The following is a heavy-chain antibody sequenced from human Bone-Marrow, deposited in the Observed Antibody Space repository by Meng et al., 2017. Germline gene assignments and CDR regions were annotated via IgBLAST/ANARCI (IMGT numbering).Heavy chain of an antibody. CDR1: GASISSYY. Sequence: GSLRLSCTVSGASISSYYWSWMRQPPGKGLEWIGYIFHSGSTNYNPALNYNPSLKSRVTISLDTSKNLISLKLTSVTAADTAVYYCARDLGGAGTTTFYYYGMDVWGQGTMVTVSS. CDR3: ARDLGGAGTTTFYYYGMDV. CDR2: IFHSGSTNYNPAL. J-gene: IGHJ6*02. V-gene: IGHV4-59*01. D-gene: IGHD1-1*01.